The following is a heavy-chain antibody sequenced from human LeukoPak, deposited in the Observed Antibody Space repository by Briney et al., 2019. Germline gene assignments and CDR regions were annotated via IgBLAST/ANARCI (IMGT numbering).Heavy chain of an antibody. Sequence: GGSLRLSCAASGFTFSSYSMNWVRQAPGKGPEWLSYISRTTSPIYYADSVKGRFTISRDNAKNSLYLQVNSLRAEDTAVYYCARDPDNGGGFDYWGQGTLVTVSS. CDR3: ARDPDNGGGFDY. V-gene: IGHV3-48*01. CDR2: ISRTTSPI. J-gene: IGHJ4*02. D-gene: IGHD1-1*01. CDR1: GFTFSSYS.